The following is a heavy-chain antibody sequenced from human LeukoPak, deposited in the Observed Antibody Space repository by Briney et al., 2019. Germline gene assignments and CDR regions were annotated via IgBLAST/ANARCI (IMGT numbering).Heavy chain of an antibody. J-gene: IGHJ6*03. Sequence: GGSLRLSCAASGFTFSSYSMNWVRQAPGKGLEWVSSISSSSSYIYYADSVKGRFTISRDNAKSSLYLQMNSLRAEDTAVYYCARVPSSGRAYYYMDVWGKGTTVTVSS. CDR1: GFTFSSYS. CDR3: ARVPSSGRAYYYMDV. CDR2: ISSSSSYI. V-gene: IGHV3-21*01. D-gene: IGHD6-19*01.